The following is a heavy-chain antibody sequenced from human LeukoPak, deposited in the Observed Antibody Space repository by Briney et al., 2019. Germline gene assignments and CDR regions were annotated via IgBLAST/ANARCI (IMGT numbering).Heavy chain of an antibody. CDR2: ISSGGSTI. Sequence: GGSLRLSCAASGFTFSSYEMNWVRQAPGKGLEWVSYISSGGSTIYYADSVKGRFTISRDNAKNSLYLQMNSLRAEDTAVYYYARVVVVGATTHWGQGTLVTVSS. V-gene: IGHV3-48*03. J-gene: IGHJ4*02. D-gene: IGHD1-26*01. CDR1: GFTFSSYE. CDR3: ARVVVVGATTH.